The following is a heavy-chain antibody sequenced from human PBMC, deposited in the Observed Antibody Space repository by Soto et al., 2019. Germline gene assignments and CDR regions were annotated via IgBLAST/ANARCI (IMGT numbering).Heavy chain of an antibody. CDR2: IYHSGST. Sequence: SETLSLTCTVSGGSISSGGYSWSWIRQPPGKGLEWIGYIYHSGSTYYNPSLKSRVTISVDRSKNQFSLKLSSVTAADTAVYYCARTMRTVDTALVHFDYWGQGTLVTVSS. CDR3: ARTMRTVDTALVHFDY. J-gene: IGHJ4*02. D-gene: IGHD5-18*01. CDR1: GGSISSGGYS. V-gene: IGHV4-30-2*01.